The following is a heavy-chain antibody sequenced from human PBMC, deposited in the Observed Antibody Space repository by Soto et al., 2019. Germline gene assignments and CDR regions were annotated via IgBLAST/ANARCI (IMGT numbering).Heavy chain of an antibody. J-gene: IGHJ6*02. CDR2: ISYDGSNK. V-gene: IGHV3-30*18. Sequence: PGGSLRLSCAASGFTFSSYGMHWVRQAPGKGLEWVAVISYDGSNKYYADSVKGRFTISRDNSKNTLYLQMNSLRAEDTAVYYCAKDREVPRITIFGVVIHDGMDVWGQGTTVTVSS. CDR1: GFTFSSYG. D-gene: IGHD3-3*01. CDR3: AKDREVPRITIFGVVIHDGMDV.